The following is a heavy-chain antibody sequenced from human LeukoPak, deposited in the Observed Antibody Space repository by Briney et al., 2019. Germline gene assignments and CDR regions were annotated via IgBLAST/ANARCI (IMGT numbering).Heavy chain of an antibody. CDR2: IYYSGST. CDR3: ARANEDCSSTSCRINWFDP. V-gene: IGHV4-59*11. D-gene: IGHD2-2*01. Sequence: SETLSLTCTVSGGSISSRYWSWIRQPPGKGLEWIGYIYYSGSTNYNPSLKSRVTISVDTSKNQFSLKLSSVTAADTAVYYCARANEDCSSTSCRINWFDPWGQGTLVTVSS. J-gene: IGHJ5*02. CDR1: GGSISSRY.